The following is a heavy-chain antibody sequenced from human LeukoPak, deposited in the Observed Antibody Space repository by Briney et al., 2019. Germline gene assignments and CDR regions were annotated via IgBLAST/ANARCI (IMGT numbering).Heavy chain of an antibody. CDR1: GGSISSGSYY. CDR3: ARRGGYCSSTSCWEGFAAFDI. Sequence: SETLSLTCTVSGGSISSGSYYWSWIRQPAGKGLEWIGRIYTSGSTNYNPSLKSRVTISVDTSKNQFSLKLSSVTAADTAVYYCARRGGYCSSTSCWEGFAAFDIWGQGTMVTVSS. J-gene: IGHJ3*02. D-gene: IGHD2-2*01. V-gene: IGHV4-61*02. CDR2: IYTSGST.